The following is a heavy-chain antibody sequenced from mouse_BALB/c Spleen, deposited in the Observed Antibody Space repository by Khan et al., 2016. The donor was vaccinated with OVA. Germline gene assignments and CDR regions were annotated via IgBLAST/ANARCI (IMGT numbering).Heavy chain of an antibody. CDR3: ASHLTGAFAY. D-gene: IGHD4-1*01. CDR1: GFTFSAYG. V-gene: IGHV5-6*01. Sequence: EVQLVESGADLVRPGGSLKLSCAASGFTFSAYGMSWVRQSPDKRLEWVVAINSYGCYTNYPHSLKGRFTISRDNAKNTLYLHMRSLRSEDTAMYYCASHLTGAFAYWGQGTLVTVSA. CDR2: INSYGCYT. J-gene: IGHJ3*01.